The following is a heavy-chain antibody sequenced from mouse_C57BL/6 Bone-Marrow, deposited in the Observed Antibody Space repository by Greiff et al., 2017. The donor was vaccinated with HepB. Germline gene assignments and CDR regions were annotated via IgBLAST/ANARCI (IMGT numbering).Heavy chain of an antibody. D-gene: IGHD1-1*02. CDR3: ASARVATREGYFDV. V-gene: IGHV5-4*01. CDR1: GFTFSSYA. J-gene: IGHJ1*03. CDR2: ISDGGSYT. Sequence: EVQLVESGGGLVKPGGSLKLSCAASGFTFSSYAMSWVRQTPEKRLEWVATISDGGSYTYYPDNVKGRFTISRDNAKNNLYLQMSHLKSEDTAMYYCASARVATREGYFDVWGTGTTVTVSS.